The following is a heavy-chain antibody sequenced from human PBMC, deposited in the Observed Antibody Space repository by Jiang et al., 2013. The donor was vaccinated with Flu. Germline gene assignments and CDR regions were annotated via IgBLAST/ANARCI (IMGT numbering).Heavy chain of an antibody. D-gene: IGHD4-23*01. CDR3: ARGGGHPGFFDY. CDR2: MTPNSANT. CDR1: GYTFTTFD. J-gene: IGHJ4*02. Sequence: QLVESGAEVKKPGASVKVSCKSSGYTFTTFDFIWVRRAPGQGLEWMGWMTPNSANTGYAHKFQGRVTMTGNTSISTAYMELSSLRSEDTAVYYCARGGGHPGFFDYWGQGTLVIVSS. V-gene: IGHV1-8*01.